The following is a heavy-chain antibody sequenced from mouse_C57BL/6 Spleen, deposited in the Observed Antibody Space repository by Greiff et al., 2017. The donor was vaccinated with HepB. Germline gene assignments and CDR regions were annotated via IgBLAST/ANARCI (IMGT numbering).Heavy chain of an antibody. Sequence: VQLQQSDAELVKPGASVKISCKVSGYTFTDHTIHWMKQRPEQGLEWIGYIYPRDGSTKYNEKFKGKATLTADKSSSTAYMQINSLTSEDSAVYFCARGGVYYDYDERAWFAYWGQGTLVTVSA. D-gene: IGHD2-4*01. CDR2: IYPRDGST. V-gene: IGHV1-78*01. CDR3: ARGGVYYDYDERAWFAY. CDR1: GYTFTDHT. J-gene: IGHJ3*01.